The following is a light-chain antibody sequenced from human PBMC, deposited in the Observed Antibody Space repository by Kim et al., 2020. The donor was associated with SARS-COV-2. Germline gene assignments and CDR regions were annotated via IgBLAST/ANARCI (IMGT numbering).Light chain of an antibody. CDR1: QGIRSD. Sequence: DIQMTQSPSSLSASVGDRLIITCRASQGIRSDLAWYQHKPGKAPQRLMYSTSKLQSGVPSRFSGSGSGTEFTLTISSLQPEDFATYYCLQHNTHPYSFGQGTKLEIK. CDR2: STS. V-gene: IGKV1-17*01. J-gene: IGKJ2*03. CDR3: LQHNTHPYS.